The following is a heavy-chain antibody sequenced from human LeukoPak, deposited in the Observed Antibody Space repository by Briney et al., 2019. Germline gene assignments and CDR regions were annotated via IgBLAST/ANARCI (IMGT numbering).Heavy chain of an antibody. Sequence: SETLSLTCAVYVGPFSGYYWSWIRQPPGKGLEWIGEINHSGSTNYNSSLKSRVTISVDTSKNQFSLKLSSVTAADTAVYYCARGYYGSGSHCCHMDVWGKGTTITVS. CDR2: INHSGST. D-gene: IGHD3-10*01. V-gene: IGHV4-34*01. CDR1: VGPFSGYY. J-gene: IGHJ6*03. CDR3: ARGYYGSGSHCCHMDV.